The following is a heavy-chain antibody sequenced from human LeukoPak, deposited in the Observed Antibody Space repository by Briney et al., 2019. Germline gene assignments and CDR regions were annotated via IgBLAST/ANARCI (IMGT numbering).Heavy chain of an antibody. D-gene: IGHD3-3*01. V-gene: IGHV1-8*01. Sequence: ASVKVSCKASGYTFTSYDINWVRQATGQGLEWMGWMNPISGNTGYAQKFQGRVTMTRNTSISTAYMELSSLRSEDTAVYYCARGGYDFWSGYIGLDPWGQGTLVTVSS. J-gene: IGHJ5*02. CDR2: MNPISGNT. CDR1: GYTFTSYD. CDR3: ARGGYDFWSGYIGLDP.